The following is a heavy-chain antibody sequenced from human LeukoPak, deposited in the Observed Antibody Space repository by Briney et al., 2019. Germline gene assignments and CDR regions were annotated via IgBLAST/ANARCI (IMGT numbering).Heavy chain of an antibody. Sequence: PGGSLRLSCAASGFTFSNYAMHWVRQAPGKGLEYVSAITSSGGSTYYTESVRGRFTVSRDNSKNTLYLQMSSLRPEDTAVYYCVKVGSSATVVNAFEIWGQGTMVTVCS. CDR3: VKVGSSATVVNAFEI. J-gene: IGHJ3*02. D-gene: IGHD4-23*01. V-gene: IGHV3-64D*06. CDR1: GFTFSNYA. CDR2: ITSSGGST.